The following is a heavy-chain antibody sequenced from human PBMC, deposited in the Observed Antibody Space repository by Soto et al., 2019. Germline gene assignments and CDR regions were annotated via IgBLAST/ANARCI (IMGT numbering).Heavy chain of an antibody. Sequence: ASVKVSCKASGYTFTSYYMHWVRQAPGQGLEWMGIINPSGGSTSYAQKFQGRVTMTRDTSTSTVYMELSSLRSEDTAVYYCARDRCSSTRCPRAFDIWGQGTMVTVSS. CDR3: ARDRCSSTRCPRAFDI. J-gene: IGHJ3*02. CDR1: GYTFTSYY. V-gene: IGHV1-46*01. D-gene: IGHD2-2*01. CDR2: INPSGGST.